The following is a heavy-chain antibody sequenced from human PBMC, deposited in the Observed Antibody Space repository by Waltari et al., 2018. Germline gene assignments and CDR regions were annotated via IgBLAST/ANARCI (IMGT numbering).Heavy chain of an antibody. CDR2: SIPIFGTA. D-gene: IGHD2-21*01. Sequence: QVQLVQSGAEVKKPGSSVKVSCKASGGTFSSYAISWVRQAPGQGLEWMGGSIPIFGTANYAQKFQGRVTITADESTSTAYMELSSLRSEDTAVYYCARTKLGIGALEMAMYYFDYWGQGTLVTVSS. CDR3: ARTKLGIGALEMAMYYFDY. CDR1: GGTFSSYA. V-gene: IGHV1-69*12. J-gene: IGHJ4*02.